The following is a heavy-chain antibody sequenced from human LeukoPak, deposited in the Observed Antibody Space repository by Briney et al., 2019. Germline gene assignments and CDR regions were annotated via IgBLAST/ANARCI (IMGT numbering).Heavy chain of an antibody. CDR3: AAWGLHNS. J-gene: IGHJ4*02. V-gene: IGHV3-7*01. CDR1: GFAFRDYW. CDR2: INLGGSVI. Sequence: GGSLRLSCAASGFAFRDYWMNWVRQAPGKGLEWVANINLGGSVILYVDSVKGRFTASRDNAENSVSLQMNSLRAEDTAVYYCAAWGLHNSWGQGTLVTVSS. D-gene: IGHD7-27*01.